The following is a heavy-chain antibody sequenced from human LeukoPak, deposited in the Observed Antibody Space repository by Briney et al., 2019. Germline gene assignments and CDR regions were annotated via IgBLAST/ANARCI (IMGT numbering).Heavy chain of an antibody. Sequence: PGGSLRLSCTASGFTFSSYGMHWVRQAPGKGLDWVAFIRYDGRKEYYADPLKGRFTISRDNSKNTLSLQVNSLRAEDTAVYYCAKRGQDDSVIDYWGQGTLDTVSS. V-gene: IGHV3-30*02. D-gene: IGHD3-3*01. CDR3: AKRGQDDSVIDY. CDR1: GFTFSSYG. J-gene: IGHJ4*02. CDR2: IRYDGRKE.